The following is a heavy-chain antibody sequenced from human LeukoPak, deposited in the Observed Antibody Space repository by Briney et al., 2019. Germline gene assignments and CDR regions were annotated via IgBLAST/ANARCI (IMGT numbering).Heavy chain of an antibody. CDR3: ARSYGDYVYYGMDV. CDR1: GGSFSGSY. V-gene: IGHV4-34*01. Sequence: SETLSLTCAVYGGSFSGSYWSWIRQPPGKGLEWIGEINHSGSTNYNPSLRSGVTISVDTSKNQFSLKLSSVTAADTAVYYCARSYGDYVYYGMDVWGKGTPVTVSS. J-gene: IGHJ6*04. D-gene: IGHD4-17*01. CDR2: INHSGST.